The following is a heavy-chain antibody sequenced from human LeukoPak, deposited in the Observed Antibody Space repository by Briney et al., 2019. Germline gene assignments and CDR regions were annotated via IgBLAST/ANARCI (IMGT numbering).Heavy chain of an antibody. V-gene: IGHV1-18*04. D-gene: IGHD6-13*01. CDR1: GYTYTNHG. CDR3: ARDPSNTSGWSPYFDY. Sequence: GASVMVSCKASGYTYTNHGITWVRQAPGQGLGWMGWISAYNRDTKYAQNFQGRVTFITESSTSTAYMELRSLRSDDTAVYYCARDPSNTSGWSPYFDYWGQGTLVTVSA. J-gene: IGHJ4*02. CDR2: ISAYNRDT.